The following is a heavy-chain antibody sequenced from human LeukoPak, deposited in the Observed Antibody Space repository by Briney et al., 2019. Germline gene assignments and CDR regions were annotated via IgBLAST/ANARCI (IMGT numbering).Heavy chain of an antibody. CDR3: ASNTNYYEGSGHYVFDY. CDR2: IIPILGTA. Sequence: SVTVSCKPSGGTFSTYAISWVRQAPGQGLEWMGGIIPILGTAKYAKKFHGRVTITADEFTSTAHMELSSLRSEDTAVYYCASNTNYYEGSGHYVFDYWGQGTLVTISS. V-gene: IGHV1-69*01. D-gene: IGHD3-22*01. CDR1: GGTFSTYA. J-gene: IGHJ4*02.